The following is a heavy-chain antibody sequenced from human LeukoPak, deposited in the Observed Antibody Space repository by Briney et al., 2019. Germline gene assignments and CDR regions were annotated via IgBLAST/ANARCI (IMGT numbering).Heavy chain of an antibody. CDR2: IYTSGST. Sequence: NPSETLSLTCTVSGGSISSGSYYWSWIRQPAGKGLEWIGRIYTSGSTNYNPSLKSRVTISVDTSKNQFSLKLSSVTAADTAVYYCAREGVSEMATISDYWGQGTLVTVSS. V-gene: IGHV4-61*02. D-gene: IGHD5-24*01. J-gene: IGHJ4*02. CDR1: GGSISSGSYY. CDR3: AREGVSEMATISDY.